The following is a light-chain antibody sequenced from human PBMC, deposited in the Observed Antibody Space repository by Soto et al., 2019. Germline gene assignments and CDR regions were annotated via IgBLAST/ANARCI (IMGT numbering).Light chain of an antibody. V-gene: IGKV3D-15*01. J-gene: IGKJ1*01. CDR1: QSVSSN. CDR2: GVY. CDR3: QQYHSWPPRT. Sequence: EIVMTQSPTILSVSPGERATLSCRASQSVSSNLAWYQQKPGQAPRLLIYGVYTRAPGIPARFSGSGSGTEFTLTIRSLQSEDCAVYDCQQYHSWPPRTFGQGTEVEIK.